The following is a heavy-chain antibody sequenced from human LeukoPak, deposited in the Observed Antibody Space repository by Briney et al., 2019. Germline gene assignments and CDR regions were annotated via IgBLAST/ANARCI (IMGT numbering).Heavy chain of an antibody. CDR2: MNPNSGNT. CDR3: ARERITIFGVVYYYYGMDV. CDR1: GYTFTSYD. J-gene: IGHJ6*02. Sequence: GASVKVSCRASGYTFTSYDINWVRQATGQGLEWKGWMNPNSGNTGYAQKFQGRVTMTRNTSISTAYMELSSLRSEDTAVYYCARERITIFGVVYYYYGMDVWGQGTTVTVSS. V-gene: IGHV1-8*01. D-gene: IGHD3-3*01.